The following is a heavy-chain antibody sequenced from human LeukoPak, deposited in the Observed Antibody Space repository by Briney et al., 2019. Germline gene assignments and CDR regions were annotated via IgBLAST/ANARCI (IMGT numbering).Heavy chain of an antibody. J-gene: IGHJ4*02. V-gene: IGHV4-59*01. Sequence: SETLSLTCSISDGSISSYYWNWIRQSPGKGLEWIGHIHYSGSTRYNPSLQSRVSISIDTSKSHFTLKLRSVTAADTAVYYCARWGHFETSGFFVVEYWGQGALVTVSS. CDR3: ARWGHFETSGFFVVEY. CDR1: DGSISSYY. D-gene: IGHD6-19*01. CDR2: IHYSGST.